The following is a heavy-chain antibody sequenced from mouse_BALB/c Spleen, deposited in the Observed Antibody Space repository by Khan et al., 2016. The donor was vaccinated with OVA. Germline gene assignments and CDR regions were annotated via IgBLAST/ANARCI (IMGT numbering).Heavy chain of an antibody. CDR2: INPTSGFT. CDR1: GYTFTTYW. J-gene: IGHJ2*01. V-gene: IGHV1-7*01. CDR3: ARDRIDY. Sequence: QVQLQQSGAELAKPGASVKMSCKASGYTFTTYWMHWVKQRPGQGLEWIGYINPTSGFTDYNQKFKAKATLTADKSSSTAYMQLSSLTSDDSAVYYCARDRIDYWGQGTTRTVSS.